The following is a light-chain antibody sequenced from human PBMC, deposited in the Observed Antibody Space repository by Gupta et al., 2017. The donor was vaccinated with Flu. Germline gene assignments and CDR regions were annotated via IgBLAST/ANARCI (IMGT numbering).Light chain of an antibody. J-gene: IGLJ1*01. CDR2: DDD. CDR3: VGWDNTISRSV. V-gene: IGLV3-21*02. CDR1: NNRSKS. Sequence: GGANNRSKSANWYRQHPGPAPKLVVYDDDHRPSGLPERLSGSNSGTTATLTISGVESGDEAEYYCVGWDNTISRSVFGAGTKVTVL.